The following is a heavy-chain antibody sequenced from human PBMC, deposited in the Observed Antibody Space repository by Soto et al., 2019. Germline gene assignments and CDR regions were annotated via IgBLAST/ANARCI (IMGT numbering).Heavy chain of an antibody. J-gene: IGHJ4*02. D-gene: IGHD6-13*01. Sequence: PGGSLRLSCTASGFTFGDNTMSWFRQAPGKGLGWVGFIRSKGYGGTTEYAASVKGRFNISRDDSRGIAYLEMNSLKTDDTAVYYCSSSTSWMYYFDYWGQGTLVTV. CDR3: SSSTSWMYYFDY. CDR1: GFTFGDNT. V-gene: IGHV3-49*03. CDR2: IRSKGYGGTT.